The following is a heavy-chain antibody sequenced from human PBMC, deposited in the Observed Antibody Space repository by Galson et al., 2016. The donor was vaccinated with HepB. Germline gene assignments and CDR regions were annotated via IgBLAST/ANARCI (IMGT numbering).Heavy chain of an antibody. V-gene: IGHV4-61*02. CDR1: GGSIDTGSYY. D-gene: IGHD6-13*01. CDR2: IYYSGAT. Sequence: TLSLTCNVSGGSIDTGSYYWTWVRQPAGKGLEWIGRIYYSGATNSNPSLQGRVTISLDMSKNQFSLTLTSATAADTAMYFCVRARLPAGGANNWFDPWGQGTLVAASS. CDR3: VRARLPAGGANNWFDP. J-gene: IGHJ5*02.